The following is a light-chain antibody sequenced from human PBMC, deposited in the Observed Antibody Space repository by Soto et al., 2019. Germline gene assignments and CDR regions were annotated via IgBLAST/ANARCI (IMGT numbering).Light chain of an antibody. J-gene: IGLJ2*01. CDR3: SSYAGTYYYVA. Sequence: QPALTQPRSVSGSPGQSVTISCTGTSSDVGGYDFVSWYQQHPGKAPKLMIYDVSSRPSGVPDRFSGSKSGNTASLTVSGLQAEDEADYYCSSYAGTYYYVAFGGGTKVTVL. CDR2: DVS. CDR1: SSDVGGYDF. V-gene: IGLV2-11*01.